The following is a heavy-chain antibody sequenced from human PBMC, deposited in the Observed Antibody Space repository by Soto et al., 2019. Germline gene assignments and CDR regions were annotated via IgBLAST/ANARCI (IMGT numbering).Heavy chain of an antibody. CDR1: GYSFTSYW. Sequence: PGESLKISCEASGYSFTSYWILWVRQMPGKGLEWMGVISPGDSDTRYSPSFQGQVTISADKSLGTAYLQWGSLKASDTAIYYCARGNRPLIRDAFDVWGKVTMVTVSS. V-gene: IGHV5-51*01. CDR3: ARGNRPLIRDAFDV. J-gene: IGHJ3*01. CDR2: ISPGDSDT.